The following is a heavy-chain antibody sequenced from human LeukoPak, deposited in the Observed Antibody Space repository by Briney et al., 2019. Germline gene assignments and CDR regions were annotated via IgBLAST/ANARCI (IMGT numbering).Heavy chain of an antibody. J-gene: IGHJ3*02. CDR3: AREGRNYDILTGYSSDDAFDI. D-gene: IGHD3-9*01. V-gene: IGHV4-61*01. CDR2: IYYSGST. CDR1: GGSISSSSYY. Sequence: SETLSLTCTVSGGSISSSSYYWSWIRQPPGKGLEWIGYIYYSGSTNYNSSLKSRVTISVDTSKNQFSLKLSSVTAADTAVYYCAREGRNYDILTGYSSDDAFDIWGQGTMVTVSS.